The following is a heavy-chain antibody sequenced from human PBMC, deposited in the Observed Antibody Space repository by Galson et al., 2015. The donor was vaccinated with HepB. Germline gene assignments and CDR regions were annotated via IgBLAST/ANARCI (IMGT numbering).Heavy chain of an antibody. J-gene: IGHJ4*02. Sequence: SLRLSCAASGFTFSNAWMSWVRQAPGKGLEWVGRIKSKTDGGTTDYAAPVKGRFTISRDDSKNTLYLQMNSLKTEDTAVYYCTTVLRIAVGVATTKFFDYWGQGTLVTVSS. V-gene: IGHV3-15*01. CDR1: GFTFSNAW. CDR3: TTVLRIAVGVATTKFFDY. D-gene: IGHD5-12*01. CDR2: IKSKTDGGTT.